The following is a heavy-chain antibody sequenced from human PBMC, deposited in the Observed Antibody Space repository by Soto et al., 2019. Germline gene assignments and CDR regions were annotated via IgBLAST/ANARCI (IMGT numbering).Heavy chain of an antibody. J-gene: IGHJ4*02. Sequence: EVELVQSGAEVKKSGESLKISCKTSGYSFSHYWIGWVRQMPGKGLGWMGIIYPGDSDTRYSPSFQGQVTTSADKSITTAYLQLDSLKPSDTAIYYCARHSSFPYTVDLDNWGQGTLVTVSS. CDR3: ARHSSFPYTVDLDN. CDR1: GYSFSHYW. V-gene: IGHV5-51*01. D-gene: IGHD3-16*01. CDR2: IYPGDSDT.